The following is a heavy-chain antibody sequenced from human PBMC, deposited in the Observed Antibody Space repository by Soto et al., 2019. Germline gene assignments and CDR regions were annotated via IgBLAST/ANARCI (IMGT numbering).Heavy chain of an antibody. J-gene: IGHJ6*02. V-gene: IGHV1-58*02. CDR1: GSGFIRSG. D-gene: IGHD2-15*01. Sequence: ASVKVSCKASGSGFIRSGIQWVRQAHGQRLEWIGWIVVASGQTNYAQNFRGRVAITRDTSTATAYIELTGLTSEDTAVYFCSADSPDIGVGWWVWGQGTTVTVYS. CDR2: IVVASGQT. CDR3: SADSPDIGVGWWV.